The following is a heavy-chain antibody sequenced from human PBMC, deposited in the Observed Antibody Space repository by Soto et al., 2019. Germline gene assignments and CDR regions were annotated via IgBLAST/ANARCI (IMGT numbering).Heavy chain of an antibody. D-gene: IGHD2-15*01. CDR1: GFTFSSYX. Sequence: GGSLRLSCAASGFTFSSYXMSXXXQAPGKGLEWVSXISGSGGSNYYADSVKGRFTISRDNSKNTLYLQMNSLRAEDTAVYYCAKLDVVVVAATDALGFDYWGQGTLVTVSS. CDR3: AKLDVVVVAATDALGFDY. V-gene: IGHV3-23*01. J-gene: IGHJ4*02. CDR2: ISGSGGSN.